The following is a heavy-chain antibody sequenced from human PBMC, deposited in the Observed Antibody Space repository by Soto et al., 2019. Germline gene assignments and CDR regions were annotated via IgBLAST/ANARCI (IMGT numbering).Heavy chain of an antibody. Sequence: SVKVSCKASGGTFSSYAISWVRQAPGQGLEWMGGIIPIFGTANYAQKFQGRVTITADESTSTAYMELSSLRSEDTAVYYCARHYDILTGYYPRFDYWGQGTLVTVSS. V-gene: IGHV1-69*13. D-gene: IGHD3-9*01. CDR1: GGTFSSYA. J-gene: IGHJ4*02. CDR3: ARHYDILTGYYPRFDY. CDR2: IIPIFGTA.